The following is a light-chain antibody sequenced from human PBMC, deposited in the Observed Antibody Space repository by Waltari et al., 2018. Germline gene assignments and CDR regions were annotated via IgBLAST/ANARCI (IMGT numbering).Light chain of an antibody. CDR3: SSYTSRSSWV. CDR1: HSDLSGYNY. CDR2: EVS. Sequence: QSALTLPAAVSGTPAQSNTLSCTAPHSDLSGYNYVSWYQQHPNKAPRLMIYEVSNRPSGVSNRFSGSKSGNTASLTISGLQAEDEADYYCSSYTSRSSWVFGGETKLTVL. J-gene: IGLJ3*02. V-gene: IGLV2-14*01.